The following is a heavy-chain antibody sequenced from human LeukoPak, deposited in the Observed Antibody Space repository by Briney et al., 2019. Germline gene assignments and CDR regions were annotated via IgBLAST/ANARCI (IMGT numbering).Heavy chain of an antibody. Sequence: PGGSLRLSCAASGFTFSSYWMHWVRQAPGKGLVWVSRINSDGSSTSYADSVKGRFTISRDNAKNTLYLQMNSLRAEDTAVYYCARVQMLWFGGSPYDYWGQGTLVTVSS. J-gene: IGHJ4*02. CDR3: ARVQMLWFGGSPYDY. CDR1: GFTFSSYW. V-gene: IGHV3-74*01. D-gene: IGHD3-10*01. CDR2: INSDGSST.